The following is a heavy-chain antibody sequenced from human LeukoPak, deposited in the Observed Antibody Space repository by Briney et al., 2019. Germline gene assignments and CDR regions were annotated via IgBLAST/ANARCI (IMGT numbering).Heavy chain of an antibody. Sequence: GRSLRLSCAASGFTFSSYGMHWVRQAPGKGLEWVAVISRDGSDKFYAGPVKGRFTISRDNSKNTLYLQMDSLRAEDTDMYYCAKPLGTSTIDFLIDYWGQGTLVTVSS. CDR1: GFTFSSYG. V-gene: IGHV3-30*18. J-gene: IGHJ4*02. D-gene: IGHD7-27*01. CDR2: ISRDGSDK. CDR3: AKPLGTSTIDFLIDY.